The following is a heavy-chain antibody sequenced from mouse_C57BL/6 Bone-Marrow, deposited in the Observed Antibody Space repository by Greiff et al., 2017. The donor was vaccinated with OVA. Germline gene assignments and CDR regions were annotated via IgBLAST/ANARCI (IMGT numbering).Heavy chain of an antibody. J-gene: IGHJ1*03. CDR1: GYTFTSYW. D-gene: IGHD2-3*01. CDR3: ARCYDGYWYFDV. Sequence: QVQLQQPGAELVMPGASVKLSCKASGYTFTSYWMHWVKQRPGQGLEWIGEIDPSDSYTNYNQKFKGKSTLTVDKSSSTAYMQLSSLTSEDSAVYYCARCYDGYWYFDVWGTGTTVTVSS. CDR2: IDPSDSYT. V-gene: IGHV1-69*01.